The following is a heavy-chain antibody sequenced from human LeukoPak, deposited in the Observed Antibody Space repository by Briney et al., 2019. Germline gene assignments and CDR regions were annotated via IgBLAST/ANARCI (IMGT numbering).Heavy chain of an antibody. CDR2: ISGRSDKT. J-gene: IGHJ4*02. Sequence: GGSLRLSCAASGFTFSNYEMSWVRQAPGKGLEWVSIISGRSDKTYYADSVKGRFTISRDNSKNTLFLQMNSLRAEDSAVYYCARDVSPPYGGNSFSFDSWGQGSLVTVSS. CDR1: GFTFSNYE. D-gene: IGHD4-23*01. CDR3: ARDVSPPYGGNSFSFDS. V-gene: IGHV3-23*01.